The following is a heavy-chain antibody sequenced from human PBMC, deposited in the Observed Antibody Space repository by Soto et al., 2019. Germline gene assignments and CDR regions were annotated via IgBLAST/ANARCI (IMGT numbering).Heavy chain of an antibody. D-gene: IGHD3-10*01. CDR2: IIPIFGTA. J-gene: IGHJ6*02. CDR3: ARAISVRGDDYYYYGMDV. V-gene: IGHV1-69*13. CDR1: GGTFSSYA. Sequence: SVKVSCKASGGTFSSYAISWVRQAPGQGLEWMGGIIPIFGTANYAQKFQGRVTITADESTSTAYMELSSLRSEDTAVYYCARAISVRGDDYYYYGMDVWGQGTTVTVSS.